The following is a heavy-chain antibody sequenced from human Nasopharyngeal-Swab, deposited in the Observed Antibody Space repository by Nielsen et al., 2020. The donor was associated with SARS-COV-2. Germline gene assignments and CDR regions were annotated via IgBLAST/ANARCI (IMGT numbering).Heavy chain of an antibody. Sequence: GESLKISCAASGFTFSSYWMSWVRQAPGKGLEWVANIKQDGSEKYYVDSVKGRFTISRDNAKNSLYLQMNSLRAEDTAVCYCARDHQLGPTNYGMDVWGQGTTVTVSS. CDR3: ARDHQLGPTNYGMDV. CDR2: IKQDGSEK. D-gene: IGHD6-6*01. V-gene: IGHV3-7*03. CDR1: GFTFSSYW. J-gene: IGHJ6*02.